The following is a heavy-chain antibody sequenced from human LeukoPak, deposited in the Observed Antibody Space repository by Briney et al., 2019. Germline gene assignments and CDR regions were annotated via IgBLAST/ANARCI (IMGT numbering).Heavy chain of an antibody. CDR3: ARAPGGYGSGSRGAFDI. Sequence: SETLSLTCTVSGGSISSSSYYWGWIRQPPGKGLEWIGSIYYRGSTNYNPSLKSRVTISVDTSKNQFSLKLSSVTAADTAVYYCARAPGGYGSGSRGAFDIWGQGTMVTVSS. V-gene: IGHV4-39*07. CDR1: GGSISSSSYY. D-gene: IGHD3-10*01. J-gene: IGHJ3*02. CDR2: IYYRGST.